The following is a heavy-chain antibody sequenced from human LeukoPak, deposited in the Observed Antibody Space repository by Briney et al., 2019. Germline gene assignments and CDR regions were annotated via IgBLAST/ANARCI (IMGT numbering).Heavy chain of an antibody. Sequence: PGGSLRLSCAASGFTFATYDMHWVRQTTRKGLEWVSGIGTSGDTHYPDSVRGRLTISRENAKNSLYLQMNSLRDGDAAVYYCARGFYCSDHSCYVNGEFDYWGQGTLVTVSS. CDR1: GFTFATYD. CDR3: ARGFYCSDHSCYVNGEFDY. CDR2: IGTSGDT. D-gene: IGHD2-2*01. V-gene: IGHV3-13*04. J-gene: IGHJ4*02.